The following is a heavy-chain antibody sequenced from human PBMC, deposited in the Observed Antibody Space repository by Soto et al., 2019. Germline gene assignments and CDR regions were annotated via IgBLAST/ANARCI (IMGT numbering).Heavy chain of an antibody. CDR3: ARAAGDYGGNSMAY. V-gene: IGHV3-33*01. Sequence: QVQLVESGGGVVQPGRSLRLSCAASGFTFRTYVLHWVRQAPGKGLEWVAVIWYDGSDKYYADSVKGRFTISRDNSKNTLYLQMNGLSVEDTAFYYCARAAGDYGGNSMAYWGQGTLVTVSS. D-gene: IGHD4-17*01. J-gene: IGHJ4*02. CDR2: IWYDGSDK. CDR1: GFTFRTYV.